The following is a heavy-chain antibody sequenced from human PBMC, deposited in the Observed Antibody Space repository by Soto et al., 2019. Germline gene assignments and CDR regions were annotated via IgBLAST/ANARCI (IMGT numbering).Heavy chain of an antibody. D-gene: IGHD2-21*01. CDR2: IYHAGST. V-gene: IGHV4-4*02. Sequence: PSETLSLTCTVSGGSITNSNWWSWVRLPPAKGLEWIGDIYHAGSTKYNPSLERRVTMSVDTSNNQFALTLTSVTAADTAVYFCARGTNIVGNTKTLDSWGQGNLVTVSS. J-gene: IGHJ4*02. CDR3: ARGTNIVGNTKTLDS. CDR1: GGSITNSNW.